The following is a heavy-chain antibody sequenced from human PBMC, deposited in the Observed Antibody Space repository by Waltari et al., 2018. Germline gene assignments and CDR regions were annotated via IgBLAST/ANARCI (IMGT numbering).Heavy chain of an antibody. D-gene: IGHD6-13*01. CDR2: IGSSCSTK. CDR3: ARPSGDTNSWYGGDYFDY. J-gene: IGHJ4*02. V-gene: IGHV3-11*01. Sequence: QVQLVESGGGLVKPGGSLRLSCAASGFIFRDHYMHWIGQAPGKGLEWVSNIGSSCSTKSYADSVRGRFTISRDNAKKSLYLQMNSLRADDTAVYFCARPSGDTNSWYGGDYFDYWGQGTLVTVSS. CDR1: GFIFRDHY.